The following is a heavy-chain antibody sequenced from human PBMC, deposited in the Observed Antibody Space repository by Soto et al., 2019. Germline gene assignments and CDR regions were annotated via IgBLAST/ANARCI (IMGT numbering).Heavy chain of an antibody. CDR1: GGTFSSYA. Sequence: SVKVSCKASGGTFSSYAISWVRQAPGQGLEWMGGIIPIFGTANYAQKFQGRVTITADESTSTAYMELSSLRSEDTAVYYCARDLEGGIAFFEPWGQGTLVTVSS. CDR3: ARDLEGGIAFFEP. V-gene: IGHV1-69*13. D-gene: IGHD6-13*01. J-gene: IGHJ5*02. CDR2: IIPIFGTA.